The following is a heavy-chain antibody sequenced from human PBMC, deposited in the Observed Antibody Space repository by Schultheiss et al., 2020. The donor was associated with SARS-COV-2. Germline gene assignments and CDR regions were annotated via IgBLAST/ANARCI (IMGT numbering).Heavy chain of an antibody. CDR3: ARDTYYYDSSGYYAFDI. CDR1: GDSVKSYY. D-gene: IGHD3-22*01. J-gene: IGHJ3*02. Sequence: SETLSLTCTVSGDSVKSYYWSWIRQPPGKGLEWIAYIHFSGTTNYNPSLKSRVTISVDTSKNQFSLKLSSVTAADTAVYYCARDTYYYDSSGYYAFDIWGQGTMVTVSS. V-gene: IGHV4-59*02. CDR2: IHFSGTT.